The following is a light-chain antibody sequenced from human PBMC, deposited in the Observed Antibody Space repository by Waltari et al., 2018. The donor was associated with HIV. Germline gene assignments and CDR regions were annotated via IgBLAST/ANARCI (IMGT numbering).Light chain of an antibody. J-gene: IGLJ3*02. CDR3: GTWDSSLSAGV. V-gene: IGLV1-51*01. CDR1: SSNLGTNY. Sequence: SVLTQPPSVSAAPGHKVPTSCSGSSSNLGTNYVSWYHQLPATAPKLLIYDNNKRPSGIPDRFSGSKSGTSATLGITGLQTGDEADYYCGTWDSSLSAGVFGGGTKLTVL. CDR2: DNN.